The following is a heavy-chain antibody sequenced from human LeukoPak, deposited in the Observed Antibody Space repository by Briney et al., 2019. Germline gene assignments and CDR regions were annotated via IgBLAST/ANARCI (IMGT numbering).Heavy chain of an antibody. CDR2: IIPIFGTA. D-gene: IGHD2-21*02. J-gene: IGHJ4*02. V-gene: IGHV1-69*01. CDR1: GGTFSSYA. Sequence: SVKVSCKASGGTFSSYAISWVRQAPGQGLEWMRGIIPIFGTANYAQKFQGRVTITAVESTSTAYMELSSLRSEDTAVYYCARDPVKGEVTSNYYFDYWGQGTLVTVSS. CDR3: ARDPVKGEVTSNYYFDY.